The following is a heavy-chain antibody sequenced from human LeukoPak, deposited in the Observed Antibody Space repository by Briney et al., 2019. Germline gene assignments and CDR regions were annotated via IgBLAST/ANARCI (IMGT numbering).Heavy chain of an antibody. CDR3: ARDRGAEGLPDY. V-gene: IGHV1-3*04. Sequence: GASVKVSCKASGYTFTSYTIHWVRQAPGQRLEWMGWIDTGNGNTKYSQKFQDRVTFTRDTSASTAYMELSSLRSEDTAVYYCARDRGAEGLPDYWGQGTLVTVSS. D-gene: IGHD3-10*01. J-gene: IGHJ4*02. CDR1: GYTFTSYT. CDR2: IDTGNGNT.